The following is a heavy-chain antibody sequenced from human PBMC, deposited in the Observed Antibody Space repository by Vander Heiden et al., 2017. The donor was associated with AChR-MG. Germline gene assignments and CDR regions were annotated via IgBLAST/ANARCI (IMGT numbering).Heavy chain of an antibody. CDR2: IQKDGYT. Sequence: EVQLVESGGGLIQPGGSLRLSCAASGFTVSTNYMSWVRQAPGKGLEWVSVIQKDGYTDDADSVKGRFTIARDNSRNTVYIKIKSLRAEDTAVYDGASWGLRCLDYWGQGTLVTVSA. J-gene: IGHJ4*02. CDR1: GFTVSTNY. V-gene: IGHV3-53*01. CDR3: ASWGLRCLDY. D-gene: IGHD7-27*01.